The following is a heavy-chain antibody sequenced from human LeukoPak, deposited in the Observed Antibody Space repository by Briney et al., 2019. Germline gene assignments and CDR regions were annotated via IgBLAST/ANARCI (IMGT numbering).Heavy chain of an antibody. V-gene: IGHV3-23*01. CDR2: ISGSGGST. CDR3: AKDRYGSGSNWFDP. Sequence: GGSLRLSCAASGFTFSSYAMSWVRQAPGKRLEWVSGISGSGGSTYYADSVKGRFSISRDKSKKTLYLQMNNLTSEDTAVYYCAKDRYGSGSNWFDPWGQGTLVTVSS. CDR1: GFTFSSYA. D-gene: IGHD3-10*01. J-gene: IGHJ5*02.